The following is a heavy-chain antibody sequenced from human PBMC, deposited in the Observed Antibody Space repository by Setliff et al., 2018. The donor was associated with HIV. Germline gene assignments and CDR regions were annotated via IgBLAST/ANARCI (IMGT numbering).Heavy chain of an antibody. D-gene: IGHD3-9*01. Sequence: ASVKVSCKASGYTFTGYYMHWVRQAPGQGLEWMGWINPKSGGTNYAQKFQGWVTMTRDTSISTAYMELSRLRSDDTAVYYCARGSILTGYAYDYWGQGTLVTVSS. V-gene: IGHV1-2*04. CDR1: GYTFTGYY. CDR2: INPKSGGT. J-gene: IGHJ4*02. CDR3: ARGSILTGYAYDY.